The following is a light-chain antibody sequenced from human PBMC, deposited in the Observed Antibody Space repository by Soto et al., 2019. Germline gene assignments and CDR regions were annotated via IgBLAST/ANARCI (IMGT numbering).Light chain of an antibody. Sequence: ENVLTQSPPTLSLSPGERATLSCRASQSVSSYLAWYQQKPGQAPRLLIYDASNRATGIPARFSGSGSGTDFTLTISSLEPEDFAVYYCQQRRTFGQGTKVDI. CDR2: DAS. J-gene: IGKJ1*01. V-gene: IGKV3-11*01. CDR1: QSVSSY. CDR3: QQRRT.